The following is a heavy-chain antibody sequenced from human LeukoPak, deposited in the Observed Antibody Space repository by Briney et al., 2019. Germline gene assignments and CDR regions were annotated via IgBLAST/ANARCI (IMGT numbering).Heavy chain of an antibody. CDR3: ARSVVVPAAIEL. CDR1: GGSISSYY. J-gene: IGHJ4*02. Sequence: SETLSLTCTVSGGSISSYYWSWIRQPPGKGLEWIGYIYYSGRTNYNPSLKSRVTISVDTSKNQFSLKLSSVTAADTAVYYCARSVVVPAAIELWGQGTLVTVSS. D-gene: IGHD2-2*01. CDR2: IYYSGRT. V-gene: IGHV4-59*08.